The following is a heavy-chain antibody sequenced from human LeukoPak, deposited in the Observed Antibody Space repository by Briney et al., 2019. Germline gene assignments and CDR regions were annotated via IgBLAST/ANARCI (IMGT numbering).Heavy chain of an antibody. CDR1: GGSFSGYY. J-gene: IGHJ4*02. V-gene: IGHV4-34*01. D-gene: IGHD3-10*01. CDR3: ARGSLLLWFGEPLNYFDY. Sequence: SETLSLTCAVYGGSFSGYYWSRISQPPGKGLEWIGEINHSGSTNYNPSLKSRVTISVDTSKNQFSLKLSSVTAADTAVYYCARGSLLLWFGEPLNYFDYWGQGTLVTVSS. CDR2: INHSGST.